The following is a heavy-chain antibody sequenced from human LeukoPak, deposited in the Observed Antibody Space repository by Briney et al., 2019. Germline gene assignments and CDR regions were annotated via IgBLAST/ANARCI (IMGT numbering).Heavy chain of an antibody. CDR2: IIPIFGTA. D-gene: IGHD3-10*01. CDR3: ARDLRYYGSGSYYNSYYY. V-gene: IGHV1-69*01. CDR1: GGTFSSYA. J-gene: IGHJ4*02. Sequence: GSSVKVSCKASGGTFSSYAISWVRQAPGQGLGWMGGIIPIFGTANYAQKFQGRVTITADESTSTAYMELSSLRSEDTAVYYCARDLRYYGSGSYYNSYYYWGQGTLVTVSS.